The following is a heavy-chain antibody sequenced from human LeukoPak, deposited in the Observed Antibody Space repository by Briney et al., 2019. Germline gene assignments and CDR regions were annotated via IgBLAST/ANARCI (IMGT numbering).Heavy chain of an antibody. CDR1: GGSITNYY. CDR3: ARSRTHGLDV. D-gene: IGHD2-2*01. Sequence: SETLSLTCSVSGGSITNYYWSWIRQSAGQGLEWIGRIYSSGTSNYNPSLKSRVIMSIDTSKSQLSLRLSSVTVADTALYFCARSRTHGLDVWGPGTTVSVS. CDR2: IYSSGTS. V-gene: IGHV4-4*07. J-gene: IGHJ6*02.